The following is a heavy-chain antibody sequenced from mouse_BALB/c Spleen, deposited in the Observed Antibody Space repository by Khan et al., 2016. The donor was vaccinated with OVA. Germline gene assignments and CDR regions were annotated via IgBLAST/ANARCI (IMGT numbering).Heavy chain of an antibody. CDR2: INPRSCYT. CDR1: GYTFTSYT. CDR3: ARDGAYYRNDGWFAY. J-gene: IGHJ3*01. Sequence: QVQLKQSGAELARPGASVKMSCKASGYTFTSYTIHWIKQRPGQGLEWIGYINPRSCYTNYNQKFKDKATLTADKSSTTAYMQLSSLTSDDSAVYYCARDGAYYRNDGWFAYWGQGTLVTVSA. D-gene: IGHD2-14*01. V-gene: IGHV1-4*01.